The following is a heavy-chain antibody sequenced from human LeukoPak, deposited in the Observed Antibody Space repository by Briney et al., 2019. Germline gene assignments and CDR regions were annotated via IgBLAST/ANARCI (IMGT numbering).Heavy chain of an antibody. Sequence: PSEALSLTCTVSGGSISSYYWSWIRQPPGKGLEWIGYIYYSGSTNYNPSLKSRVTISVDTSKNQFSLKLSSVTAADTAVYYCAAPGDQWLVYVYWGQGTLLTVSS. J-gene: IGHJ4*02. CDR1: GGSISSYY. CDR2: IYYSGST. CDR3: AAPGDQWLVYVY. V-gene: IGHV4-59*01. D-gene: IGHD6-19*01.